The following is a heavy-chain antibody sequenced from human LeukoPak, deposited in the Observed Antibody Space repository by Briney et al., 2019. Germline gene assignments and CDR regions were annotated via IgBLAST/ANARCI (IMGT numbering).Heavy chain of an antibody. J-gene: IGHJ6*03. CDR2: IYYSGST. Sequence: SETLSLTCTVSGGPISSYYWSWIRQPPGKGLEWIGYIYYSGSTNYNPSLKSRVTISVDTSKNQFSLKLSSVTAADTAVYYCARRYYYYYYMDVWGKGTTVTVSS. CDR1: GGPISSYY. CDR3: ARRYYYYYYMDV. V-gene: IGHV4-59*08.